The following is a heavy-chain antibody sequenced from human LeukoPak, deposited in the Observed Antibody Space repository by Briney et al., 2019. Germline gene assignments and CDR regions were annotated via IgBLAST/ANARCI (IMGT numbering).Heavy chain of an antibody. CDR1: GYSISSGYY. D-gene: IGHD3-10*01. CDR2: IKPDGSET. V-gene: IGHV3-7*01. J-gene: IGHJ5*02. CDR3: ARGRFWRFA. Sequence: PSETLSLTCTVSGYSISSGYYWGWIRQPPGKGPEWVASIKPDGSETYTVDAVQGRFIISRDNTKNSLSLQMNSLRGDDTAMYYCARGRFWRFAWGLGTLVTVSS.